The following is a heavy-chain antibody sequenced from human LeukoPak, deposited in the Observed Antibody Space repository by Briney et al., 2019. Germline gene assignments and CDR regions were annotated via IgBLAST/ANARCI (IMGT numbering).Heavy chain of an antibody. CDR2: ISGSGGST. Sequence: ETLSLTCAVYGGSFSGYYWSWVRQAPGKGLEWVSAISGSGGSTYYADSVKGRFTISRDNSKNTLYLQMNSLRAEDTAVYYCAKQHRRAIFCGIDYWGQGTLVTVSS. J-gene: IGHJ4*02. CDR1: GGSFSGYY. V-gene: IGHV3-23*01. D-gene: IGHD3-9*01. CDR3: AKQHRRAIFCGIDY.